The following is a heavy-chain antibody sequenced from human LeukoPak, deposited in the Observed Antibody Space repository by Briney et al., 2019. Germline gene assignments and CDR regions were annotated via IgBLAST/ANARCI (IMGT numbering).Heavy chain of an antibody. V-gene: IGHV3-23*01. CDR2: ISGSGGST. CDR1: GFTFSSYA. D-gene: IGHD6-13*01. Sequence: PGGSLRLSCAASGFTFSSYAMSWVRQAPGKGLEWVSAISGSGGSTYYVDSVKGRFTISRDNSKNTLYLQMNSLRAEDTAVYYCARGGSSSWYLTPYFDHWGQGTLVTVSS. CDR3: ARGGSSSWYLTPYFDH. J-gene: IGHJ4*02.